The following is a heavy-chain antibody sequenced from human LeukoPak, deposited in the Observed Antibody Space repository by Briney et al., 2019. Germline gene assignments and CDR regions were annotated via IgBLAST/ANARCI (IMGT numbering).Heavy chain of an antibody. V-gene: IGHV3-30-3*01. CDR1: GFTFSSYA. Sequence: GGSLRLSCAASGFTFSSYAMHWVRQAPGKGLEWVAVISYDGSNKYYADSVKGRFTISRDNSKNTLYLQMNNLRAEDTAVYYCARVLRFLEWLLYRVDYWGQGTLVTVSS. J-gene: IGHJ4*02. D-gene: IGHD3-3*01. CDR2: ISYDGSNK. CDR3: ARVLRFLEWLLYRVDY.